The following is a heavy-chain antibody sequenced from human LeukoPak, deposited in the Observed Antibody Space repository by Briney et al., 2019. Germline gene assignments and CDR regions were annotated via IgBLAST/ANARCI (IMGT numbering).Heavy chain of an antibody. CDR1: GFRFSSFG. CDR2: ISTYFGVT. CDR3: ARDSDYSGNGNGDWFDP. Sequence: ASVKVSCKASGFRFSSFGVSWVRQAPGQGLEWMGWISTYFGVTHYAEKFEDRVTMTMDTSTTTAYMELRSLRYDDTAVYYCARDSDYSGNGNGDWFDPWGQGTVVTVSS. D-gene: IGHD4-11*01. V-gene: IGHV1-18*04. J-gene: IGHJ5*02.